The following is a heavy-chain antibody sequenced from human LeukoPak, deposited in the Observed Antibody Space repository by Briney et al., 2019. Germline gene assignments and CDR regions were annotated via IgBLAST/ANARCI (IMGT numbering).Heavy chain of an antibody. V-gene: IGHV1-2*02. CDR1: GYTFTGYY. J-gene: IGHJ4*02. CDR2: INPNSGGT. Sequence: GASVKVSCKASGYTFTGYYMHWVRQAPGQGLEWMGWINPNSGGTNYAQKFQGRVTMTRDTSISTAYMELSRLRSDDTAVYYCARDEKILWFGEYSERSFDHWGQGTLVTVSS. CDR3: ARDEKILWFGEYSERSFDH. D-gene: IGHD3-10*01.